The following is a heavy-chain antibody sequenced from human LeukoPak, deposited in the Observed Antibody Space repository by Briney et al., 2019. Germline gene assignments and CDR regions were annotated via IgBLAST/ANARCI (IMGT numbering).Heavy chain of an antibody. J-gene: IGHJ6*03. CDR3: ARFTVDGTCYPYYMDV. D-gene: IGHD3-22*01. V-gene: IGHV4-38-2*02. Sequence: PSETLSLTCTVSGYSITSGYYWGWIRQPPGGGLEWIGSIYNGGSIYYDPSLKSRVTISVATSKNEVSLKLSSVTAADTAVYCARFTVDGTCYPYYMDVWGKGTTVTVSS. CDR2: IYNGGSI. CDR1: GYSITSGYY.